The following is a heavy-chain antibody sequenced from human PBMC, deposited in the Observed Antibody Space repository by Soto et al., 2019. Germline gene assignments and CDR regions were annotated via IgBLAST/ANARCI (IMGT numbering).Heavy chain of an antibody. V-gene: IGHV3-74*01. J-gene: IGHJ5*02. CDR2: INTDGTNS. CDR1: GLTFNRYW. D-gene: IGHD2-15*01. CDR3: AREFCSGGNCYTYYFDP. Sequence: GGSLRLSCAASGLTFNRYWMHWVRHAPGKGLVWVSHINTDGTNSNYADSVKGRFTISRDNAKSTLFLQMNSLRDEDTAVYYCAREFCSGGNCYTYYFDPWGQGIPVTV.